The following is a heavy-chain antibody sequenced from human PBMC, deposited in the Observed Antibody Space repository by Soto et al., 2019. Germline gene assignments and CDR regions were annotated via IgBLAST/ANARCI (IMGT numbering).Heavy chain of an antibody. Sequence: QGQLVQSGAEVKKSGASEKVSCKAPGYAFTSYGISWVRQAPGQGLEWMGWICGYNGDTKYAQKFQGRFTMTVDTSTTTAYMELRSLTSDDRAVYYCAKNGHPPYYYYGMDVWGQGTTVTVCS. CDR2: ICGYNGDT. V-gene: IGHV1-18*01. CDR1: GYAFTSYG. CDR3: AKNGHPPYYYYGMDV. D-gene: IGHD2-8*01. J-gene: IGHJ6*02.